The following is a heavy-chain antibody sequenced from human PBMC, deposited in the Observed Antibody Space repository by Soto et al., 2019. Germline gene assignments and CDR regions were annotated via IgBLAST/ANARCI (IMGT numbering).Heavy chain of an antibody. CDR2: VYYTGNT. CDR3: ARRVQTNPVITQDNWFAP. Sequence: SETLSLTCTVSGGSISTSSWNWIRQAPGKGLEWIGCVYYTGNTNYNPSLKSRVTMSLDTSKNQFSLKLSSVTAADTAVYYCARRVQTNPVITQDNWFAPWGQGTLVT. V-gene: IGHV4-59*08. D-gene: IGHD3-10*01. J-gene: IGHJ5*02. CDR1: GGSISTSS.